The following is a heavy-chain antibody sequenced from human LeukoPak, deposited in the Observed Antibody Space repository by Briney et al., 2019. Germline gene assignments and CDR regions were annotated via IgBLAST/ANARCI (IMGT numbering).Heavy chain of an antibody. CDR1: GFTLSSFW. D-gene: IGHD6-13*01. J-gene: IGHJ2*01. Sequence: PGGSLRLSCAASGFTLSSFWMSWVRQTPGKGLEWVANVKQDGRERYYVDSVKGRFTISRDNARNSLYLQMNSLRAEDTAVYYCASLPGGKTAALEFALRGRGTLVTVSS. CDR3: ASLPGGKTAALEFAL. CDR2: VKQDGRER. V-gene: IGHV3-7*01.